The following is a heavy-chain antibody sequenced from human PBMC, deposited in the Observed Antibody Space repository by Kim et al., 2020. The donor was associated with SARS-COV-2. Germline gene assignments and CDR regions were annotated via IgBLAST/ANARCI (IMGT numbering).Heavy chain of an antibody. CDR3: ARESLYGSGNYFDY. CDR1: GFTFSSYA. D-gene: IGHD3-10*01. CDR2: ISYDGSNK. J-gene: IGHJ4*02. Sequence: GGSLRLSCAASGFTFSSYAMHWVRQAPGKGLEWVAVISYDGSNKYYADSVKGRFTISRDNSKNTLYLQMNSLRAEDTAVYYCARESLYGSGNYFDYWGQGTLVTVSS. V-gene: IGHV3-30-3*01.